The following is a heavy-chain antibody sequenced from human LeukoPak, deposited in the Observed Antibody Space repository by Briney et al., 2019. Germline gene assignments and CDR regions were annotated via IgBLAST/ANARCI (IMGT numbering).Heavy chain of an antibody. J-gene: IGHJ3*02. Sequence: PSETLSLTCTVSGGSISSCYWSWIRQPPGKGLEWIGYIYYSGSTNYNPSLKSRVTISVDTSKNQFSLKLSSVTAADTAVYYCARNYYDSSGYQDDAFDIWGQGTMVTVSS. D-gene: IGHD3-22*01. CDR3: ARNYYDSSGYQDDAFDI. CDR1: GGSISSCY. V-gene: IGHV4-59*01. CDR2: IYYSGST.